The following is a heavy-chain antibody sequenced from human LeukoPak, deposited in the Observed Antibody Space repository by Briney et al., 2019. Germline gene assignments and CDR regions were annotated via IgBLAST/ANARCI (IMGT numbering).Heavy chain of an antibody. D-gene: IGHD1-26*01. CDR3: ATESYSGSYLYAFDI. V-gene: IGHV1-24*01. CDR2: FDPEDGET. J-gene: IGHJ3*02. CDR1: GYTFTRYY. Sequence: ASVKVSCKASGYTFTRYYMHWVRQAPGQGLEWMGGFDPEDGETIYAQKFQGRVTMTEDTSTDTAYMELSSLRSEDTAVYYCATESYSGSYLYAFDIWGQGTMVTVSS.